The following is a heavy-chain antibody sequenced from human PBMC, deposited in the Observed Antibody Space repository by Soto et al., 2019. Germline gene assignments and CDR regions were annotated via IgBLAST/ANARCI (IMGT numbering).Heavy chain of an antibody. CDR2: ISSGGRTI. V-gene: IGHV3-48*01. J-gene: IGHJ6*02. Sequence: GGSLRLSCAASGFTFSSYGVHWVRQAPGKGLEWVSYISSGGRTIYYADSVKGRFTISRDNAENSLYLQMNSLRAEDTAVYYCARGNGPGRNGMDVWGQGTTVTVSS. CDR1: GFTFSSYG. CDR3: ARGNGPGRNGMDV. D-gene: IGHD3-10*01.